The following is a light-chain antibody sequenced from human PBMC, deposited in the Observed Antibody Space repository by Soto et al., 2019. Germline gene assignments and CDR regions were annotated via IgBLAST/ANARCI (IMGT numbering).Light chain of an antibody. V-gene: IGLV1-47*01. Sequence: QSVLTQPPSVSGTPGQRVTIYCSGSSSNIGTNPVYWYQQLPGTAPKLLIYRNTLRPSGVPDRFSGSKSGTSASLAISGLQSGDESDYFCVAWDTSLSGVYVFGTGTKVTVL. CDR2: RNT. J-gene: IGLJ1*01. CDR3: VAWDTSLSGVYV. CDR1: SSNIGTNP.